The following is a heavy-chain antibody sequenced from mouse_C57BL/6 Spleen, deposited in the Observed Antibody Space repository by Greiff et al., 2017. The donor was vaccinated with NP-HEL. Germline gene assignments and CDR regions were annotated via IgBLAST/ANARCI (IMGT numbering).Heavy chain of an antibody. D-gene: IGHD2-2*01. CDR1: GYTFTSYW. CDR2: INPSNGGT. Sequence: QVQMQQPGTELVKPGASVKLSCKASGYTFTSYWMHWVKQRPGQGLEWIGNINPSNGGTNYNEKFKSKATLTVDKSSSTAYMQLSSLTSEDSAVYYFARSPPYGYDGRWFAYWGQGTLVTVSA. J-gene: IGHJ3*01. CDR3: ARSPPYGYDGRWFAY. V-gene: IGHV1-53*01.